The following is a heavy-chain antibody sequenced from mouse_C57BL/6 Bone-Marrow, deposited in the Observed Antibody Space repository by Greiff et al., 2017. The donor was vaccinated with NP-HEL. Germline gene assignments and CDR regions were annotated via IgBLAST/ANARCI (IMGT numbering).Heavy chain of an antibody. CDR1: GYAFTNYL. Sequence: VQLQQSGAELVRPGTSVKVSCKASGYAFTNYLIEWVKQRPGQGLEWIGVINPGSGGTNYNEKFKGKATLTADKSSSTAYMQLSSLTSEDSAVYFCASCTTVVANFDVWGTGTTVTVSS. CDR3: ASCTTVVANFDV. D-gene: IGHD1-1*01. J-gene: IGHJ1*03. V-gene: IGHV1-54*01. CDR2: INPGSGGT.